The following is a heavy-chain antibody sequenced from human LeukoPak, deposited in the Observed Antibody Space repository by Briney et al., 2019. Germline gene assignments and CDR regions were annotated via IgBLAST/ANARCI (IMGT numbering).Heavy chain of an antibody. CDR3: AAVDFDY. Sequence: GGSLRLSFSASSFTLRNALVTLVRQVPGKGLEWVGRIKSKTDGGTTDYAAPVKGRFTISRDNSEDTLYLQMNGLKTEDTAVYYCAAVDFDYWGQGTLVTVSS. D-gene: IGHD4-23*01. CDR1: SFTLRNAL. CDR2: IKSKTDGGTT. V-gene: IGHV3-15*01. J-gene: IGHJ4*02.